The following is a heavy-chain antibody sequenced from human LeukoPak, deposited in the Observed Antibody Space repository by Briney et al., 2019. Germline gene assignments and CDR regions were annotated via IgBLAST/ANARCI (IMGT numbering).Heavy chain of an antibody. CDR2: IKQDGSDI. CDR1: GFTFNGFW. CDR3: TRDALYGDPSYYYMDV. J-gene: IGHJ6*03. Sequence: GGSLRLSCAASGFTFNGFWMSWVRQAPGKGLEWVANIKQDGSDIYYLGSVRGRFTISRDNAMNSLYLQMNSLRAEDTAVYYCTRDALYGDPSYYYMDVWGKGTTVNVSS. D-gene: IGHD4-17*01. V-gene: IGHV3-7*01.